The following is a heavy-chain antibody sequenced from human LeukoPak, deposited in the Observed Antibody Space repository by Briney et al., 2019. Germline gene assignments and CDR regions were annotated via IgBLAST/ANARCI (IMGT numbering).Heavy chain of an antibody. CDR2: IGSGSSTI. CDR3: ARGAADRNNYYYYIDV. J-gene: IGHJ6*03. V-gene: IGHV3-48*01. D-gene: IGHD1/OR15-1a*01. CDR1: GFSFITYG. Sequence: GGSLRLSCAASGFSFITYGMNWVRQAPGKGLEWLSYIGSGSSTIYYADSVRGRFTMSRDNAKNSLYLEMDSLRAEDTAVYHCARGAADRNNYYYYIDVWGKGTTVTVSS.